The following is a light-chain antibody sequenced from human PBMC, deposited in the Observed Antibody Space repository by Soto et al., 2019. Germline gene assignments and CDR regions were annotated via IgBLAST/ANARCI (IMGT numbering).Light chain of an antibody. CDR3: QQFANSWT. J-gene: IGKJ1*01. CDR1: HNIERW. CDR2: DAS. V-gene: IGKV1-5*01. Sequence: IQMTQSPPTLSASLGDRVTITCRASHNIERWMAWYQQKPVKAPSLLIFDASTLHSGVPSRFSGSGSGTEFTLTISSLQPDDFASYYCQQFANSWTFGQGTKVDIK.